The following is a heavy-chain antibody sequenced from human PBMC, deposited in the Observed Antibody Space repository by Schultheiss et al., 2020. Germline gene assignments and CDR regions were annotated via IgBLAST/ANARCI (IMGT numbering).Heavy chain of an antibody. CDR2: IDPSDSYT. CDR3: ARQLVRVDTAMVTTGSGFIEY. D-gene: IGHD5-18*01. J-gene: IGHJ4*02. CDR1: GYSFTSYW. V-gene: IGHV5-10-1*01. Sequence: GGSLRLSCKGSGYSFTSYWISWVRQMPGKGLEWMGRIDPSDSYTNYSPSFQGHVTISADKSISTAYLQWSSLKASDTAMYYCARQLVRVDTAMVTTGSGFIEYWGQGTLVTVSS.